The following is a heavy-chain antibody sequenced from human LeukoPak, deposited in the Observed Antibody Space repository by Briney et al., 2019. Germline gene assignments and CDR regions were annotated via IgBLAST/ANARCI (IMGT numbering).Heavy chain of an antibody. CDR3: AKDGGQGRFGEFAWFDP. V-gene: IGHV3-23*01. CDR2: ISGSGGST. CDR1: GFPFSSYA. Sequence: GGSLRLSCAASGFPFSSYAMSWVRQAPGKGLEWVSAISGSGGSTYYADSVKGRFTISRDNSKNTLYLQMNSLRAEDTAVYYCAKDGGQGRFGEFAWFDPWGQGTLVTVSS. D-gene: IGHD3-10*01. J-gene: IGHJ5*02.